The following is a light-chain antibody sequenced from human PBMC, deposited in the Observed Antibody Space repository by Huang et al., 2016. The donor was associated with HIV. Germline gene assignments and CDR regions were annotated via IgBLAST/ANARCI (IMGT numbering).Light chain of an antibody. CDR3: QQYGSSPLT. V-gene: IGKV3D-20*01. CDR1: QSLSSSY. CDR2: DAS. Sequence: EIVLTQSPATLSLSPGERATLSCGASQSLSSSYLAWYQQKPGLAPRLLIYDASKRATGIPDRFSGSGSGTDFTLTISRLEPEDFAVYYCQQYGSSPLTFGGGTKVEIK. J-gene: IGKJ4*01.